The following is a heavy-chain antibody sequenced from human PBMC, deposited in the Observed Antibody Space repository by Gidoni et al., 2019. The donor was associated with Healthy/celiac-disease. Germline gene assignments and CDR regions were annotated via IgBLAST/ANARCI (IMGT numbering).Heavy chain of an antibody. V-gene: IGHV3-48*01. CDR2: ISSSSSTI. CDR3: ARQYSSSRYYYYGMDV. Sequence: EVQLVESGGGLVQPGGSLRLSCAASGFTFSSYSMNWVRQAPGKGRGWVSYISSSSSTIYYADSVKGRFTISRDNAKNSLYLQMNSLRAEDTAVYYCARQYSSSRYYYYGMDVWGKGTTVTVSS. CDR1: GFTFSSYS. D-gene: IGHD6-13*01. J-gene: IGHJ6*04.